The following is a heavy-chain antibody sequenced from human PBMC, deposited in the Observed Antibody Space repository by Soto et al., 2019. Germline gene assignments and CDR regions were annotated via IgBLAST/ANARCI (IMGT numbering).Heavy chain of an antibody. D-gene: IGHD3-10*01. CDR2: IIPNLDTP. Sequence: QVQLVQSGPEVKKPGSSVKVSCKVFGDTFNNYAISWVRQAPGEGLEWMGGIIPNLDTPKYAQKFQGRVAMTADESTDTGYMELRSLRSDDTAVYYCARDTRQITRVRGVITHYIFHMDVWGQGTTVAVSS. J-gene: IGHJ6*02. CDR1: GDTFNNYA. CDR3: ARDTRQITRVRGVITHYIFHMDV. V-gene: IGHV1-69*01.